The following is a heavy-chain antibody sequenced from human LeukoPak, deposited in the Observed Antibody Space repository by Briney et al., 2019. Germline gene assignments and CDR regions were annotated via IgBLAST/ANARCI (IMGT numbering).Heavy chain of an antibody. CDR3: ARRIITMVRGAAAAFDI. CDR2: INHSGST. D-gene: IGHD3-10*01. CDR1: GGSFSGYY. Sequence: SETLSLTCAVYGGSFSGYYWSWIRQPPGKGLEWIGEINHSGSTNYNPSLKSRVTISVDTSKNQFSLKLSSVTAADTAVYYCARRIITMVRGAAAAFDIWGQGTMVTVSS. J-gene: IGHJ3*02. V-gene: IGHV4-34*01.